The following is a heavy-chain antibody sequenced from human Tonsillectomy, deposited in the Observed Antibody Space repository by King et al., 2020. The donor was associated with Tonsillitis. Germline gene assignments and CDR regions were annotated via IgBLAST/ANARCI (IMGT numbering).Heavy chain of an antibody. Sequence: VQLVESGGGVVQPGGSLRLSCAASGFTFSNYGMHWVRQAPGKGLEWVAFIRYDGSNRYYADSVKGRFTISRDNSKNTLYLQMNSLRAEDTAMYYCAKDPGGGAVAGPFDYWGQGTLVTVSS. D-gene: IGHD6-19*01. CDR3: AKDPGGGAVAGPFDY. CDR1: GFTFSNYG. V-gene: IGHV3-30*02. CDR2: IRYDGSNR. J-gene: IGHJ4*02.